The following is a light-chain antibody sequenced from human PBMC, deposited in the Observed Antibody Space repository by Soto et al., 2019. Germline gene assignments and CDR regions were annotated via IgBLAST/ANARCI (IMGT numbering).Light chain of an antibody. CDR3: QQYGNSLIT. CDR2: DAS. Sequence: EIVLTQSPGTLSLSPGERVTLSCRASQSVSSSYLAWYQQKPGQAPRLLIYDASSRATGIPDRFSGSGSGTDFTLTISRLEPEDFAVYYCQQYGNSLITFGQGTRLE. CDR1: QSVSSSY. J-gene: IGKJ5*01. V-gene: IGKV3-20*01.